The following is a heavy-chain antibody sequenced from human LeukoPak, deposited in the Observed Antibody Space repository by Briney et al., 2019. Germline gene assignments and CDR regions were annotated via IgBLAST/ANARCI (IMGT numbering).Heavy chain of an antibody. CDR3: ARDLWQWLVRGWYYFDY. CDR1: GFTFSSYW. J-gene: IGHJ4*02. V-gene: IGHV3-7*03. Sequence: GGSLRLSCAASGFTFSSYWMSWVRQAPGKGLEGVANIKQDGSEKYYVDSVKGRFTISRDNAKNSLYLQMNSLRAEDTAVYYCARDLWQWLVRGWYYFDYWGRGTLVTVSS. D-gene: IGHD6-19*01. CDR2: IKQDGSEK.